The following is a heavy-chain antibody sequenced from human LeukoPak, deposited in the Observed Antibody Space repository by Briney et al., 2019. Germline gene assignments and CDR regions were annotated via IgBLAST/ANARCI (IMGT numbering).Heavy chain of an antibody. CDR3: ARVGLYCSSTSCSDPLVDY. CDR1: GGSLSSYY. Sequence: TSETLSLTRTVSGGSLSSYYWSWIRQPPGEGLEWMGYIYYSGSTNYNPSLKSRVTISVDTSKTQFSLKLSSVTAADTAVYYCARVGLYCSSTSCSDPLVDYWGQGTLVTVSS. CDR2: IYYSGST. J-gene: IGHJ4*02. D-gene: IGHD2-2*01. V-gene: IGHV4-59*01.